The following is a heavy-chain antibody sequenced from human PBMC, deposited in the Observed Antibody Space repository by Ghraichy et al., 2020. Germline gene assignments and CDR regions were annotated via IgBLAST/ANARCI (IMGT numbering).Heavy chain of an antibody. CDR1: GFTFDDYA. CDR2: ISWNSGTI. J-gene: IGHJ4*02. Sequence: SLRLSCAASGFTFDDYAMHWVRQAPGKGLEWVSGISWNSGTIGYADSVKGRFTISRDNAKNSLYLEMNSLRAEDTALYYCAKGTSSTWYVGDDWGQGTLVTVSS. CDR3: AKGTSSTWYVGDD. V-gene: IGHV3-9*01. D-gene: IGHD6-13*01.